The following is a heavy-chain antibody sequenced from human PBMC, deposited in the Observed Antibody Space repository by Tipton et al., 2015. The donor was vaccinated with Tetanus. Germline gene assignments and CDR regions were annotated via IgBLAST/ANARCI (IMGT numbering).Heavy chain of an antibody. J-gene: IGHJ4*02. CDR2: ISDKGGSF. D-gene: IGHD2-15*01. V-gene: IGHV3-23*01. CDR1: GFSFSSYA. CDR3: AKVGSSTVAVSATEKYFDS. Sequence: SLRLSCAAPGFSFSSYAMSWVRQAPGKGLEWISTISDKGGSFYFSDSVKGRFTISRDNSRNTLDLEMNSLRAEDTGVYYCAKVGSSTVAVSATEKYFDSWGQGSQVTVSS.